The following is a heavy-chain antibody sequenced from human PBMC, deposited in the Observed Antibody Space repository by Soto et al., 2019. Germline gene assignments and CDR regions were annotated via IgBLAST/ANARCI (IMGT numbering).Heavy chain of an antibody. Sequence: QVQLVQSGAEVKKPGASVKVSCKAYGYTFSSYGISWVRQASGQGLEWMGWISAYSGNTNYAQKFQGRVTMTTDTSTSTAYMEVRSLRSDDTAVYYCARDLRWSSSSLSYYYYGMDVWGQGTTVTVSS. CDR1: GYTFSSYG. V-gene: IGHV1-18*01. D-gene: IGHD6-13*01. J-gene: IGHJ6*02. CDR2: ISAYSGNT. CDR3: ARDLRWSSSSLSYYYYGMDV.